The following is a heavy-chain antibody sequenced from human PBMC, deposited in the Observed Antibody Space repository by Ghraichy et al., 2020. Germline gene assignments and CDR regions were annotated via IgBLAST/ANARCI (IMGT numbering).Heavy chain of an antibody. Sequence: ASVKVSCKIARAHFSTPVTPGERVCRVLLEKWKGWINPNSGGTNYAQKFQGRVTMTRDTSISTGYMELSRLRSDDTAVYYCARVSAAAGLDYWGQGTLVTVS. CDR3: ARVSAAAGLDY. CDR2: INPNSGGT. V-gene: IGHV1-2*02. CDR1: RAHFSTPV. D-gene: IGHD6-13*01. J-gene: IGHJ4*02.